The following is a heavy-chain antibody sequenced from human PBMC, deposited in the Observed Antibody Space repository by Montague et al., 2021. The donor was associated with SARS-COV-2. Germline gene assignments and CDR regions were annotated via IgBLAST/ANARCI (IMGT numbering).Heavy chain of an antibody. Sequence: SETLSLTCAAHGTSFSGYYWNWIRQPPGKGLEWIGEITHGGSTKYSPSLKSRLTISADTSKNQFSLKLTSVAAADTAVYYCARLRDGVVPSPILGVGPYYAYDCMDVWGRGTPVTVSS. CDR3: ARLRDGVVPSPILGVGPYYAYDCMDV. CDR1: GTSFSGYY. D-gene: IGHD2-15*01. J-gene: IGHJ6*03. V-gene: IGHV4-34*01. CDR2: ITHGGST.